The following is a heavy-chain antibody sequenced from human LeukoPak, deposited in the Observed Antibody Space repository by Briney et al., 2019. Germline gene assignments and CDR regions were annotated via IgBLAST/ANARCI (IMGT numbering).Heavy chain of an antibody. CDR2: INSDGYSI. Sequence: PGGSLRLSCAASGFTFSSYWMHWVRQAPGKGLVWIARINSDGYSISYADSVKGRFTISRDNTNNTLYLQMNSLRAEGTAVYYCTSAAEMTGSVYWGQEIRVPVS. D-gene: IGHD2-8*02. CDR3: TSAAEMTGSVY. CDR1: GFTFSSYW. V-gene: IGHV3-74*01. J-gene: IGHJ4*02.